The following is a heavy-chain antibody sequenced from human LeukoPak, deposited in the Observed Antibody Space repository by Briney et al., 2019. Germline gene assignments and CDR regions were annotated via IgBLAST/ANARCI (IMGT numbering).Heavy chain of an antibody. Sequence: ASVKVSCKASGYTFTSYGISWVRQAPGQGLEWMGWVNPNTGDTRYAQKFQGRVTMTRDTSISTAYMELTSLRSDDTAVYYCARLMYSSGWYGGDYWGQGALVTVSS. D-gene: IGHD6-19*01. V-gene: IGHV1-2*02. CDR3: ARLMYSSGWYGGDY. CDR1: GYTFTSYG. J-gene: IGHJ4*02. CDR2: VNPNTGDT.